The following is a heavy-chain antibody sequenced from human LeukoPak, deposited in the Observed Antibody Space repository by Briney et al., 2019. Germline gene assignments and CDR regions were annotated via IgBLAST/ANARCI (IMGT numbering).Heavy chain of an antibody. D-gene: IGHD3-10*01. V-gene: IGHV3-23*01. CDR1: GFTFSTFA. J-gene: IGHJ4*02. Sequence: GGSLRLSCAASGFTFSTFAMIWVRQPPGKGLEWVSSIFPSGGEIHYADSVRGRFTISRDNSKSTLSLQMNSLRAEDTAVYYCARWRHVVRGRMFDYWGQGTLVTVSS. CDR3: ARWRHVVRGRMFDY. CDR2: IFPSGGEI.